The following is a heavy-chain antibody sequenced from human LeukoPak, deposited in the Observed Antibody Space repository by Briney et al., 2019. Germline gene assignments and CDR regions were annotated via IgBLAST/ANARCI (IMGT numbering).Heavy chain of an antibody. Sequence: GASVKVSCEASGYTFTSYGISWVRQAPGQGLEWMGWISAYNGNTNYAQKLQGRVTMTTDTSTSTAYMELRSLRSDDTAVYYCAREVGSGWANWFDPWGQGTLVTVSS. V-gene: IGHV1-18*01. CDR2: ISAYNGNT. J-gene: IGHJ5*02. CDR3: AREVGSGWANWFDP. CDR1: GYTFTSYG. D-gene: IGHD6-19*01.